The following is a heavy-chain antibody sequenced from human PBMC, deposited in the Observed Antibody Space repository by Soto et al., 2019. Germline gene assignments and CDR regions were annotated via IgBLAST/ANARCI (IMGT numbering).Heavy chain of an antibody. V-gene: IGHV3-30-3*01. Sequence: PGRSLRLSCAASGFTFSSYAMHWVRQAPGKGLEWVAVISYDGSNIYYADSVKGRFTISRDNSKNTLYLQMNNLRPEDTAVYYCATSWLTPRAFDIWGQGTSVTVSS. CDR1: GFTFSSYA. D-gene: IGHD5-18*01. CDR2: ISYDGSNI. CDR3: ATSWLTPRAFDI. J-gene: IGHJ3*02.